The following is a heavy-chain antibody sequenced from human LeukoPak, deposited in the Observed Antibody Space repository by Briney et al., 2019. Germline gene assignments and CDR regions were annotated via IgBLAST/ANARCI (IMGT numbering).Heavy chain of an antibody. J-gene: IGHJ4*02. CDR1: GYTFTSYD. CDR3: ARVPPGGYYYYEYYFDY. D-gene: IGHD3-22*01. Sequence: ASVKVSCMASGYTFTSYDTNWVRHATGQGLGWMGWMNPNSGNTGYAQKFQGRVSMTRNNSISTDYMELSSLRSEDTAVYYCARVPPGGYYYYEYYFDYWGQGTLVTVSS. V-gene: IGHV1-8*01. CDR2: MNPNSGNT.